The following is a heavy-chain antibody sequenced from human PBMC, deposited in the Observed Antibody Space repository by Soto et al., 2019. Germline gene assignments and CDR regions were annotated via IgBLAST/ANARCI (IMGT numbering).Heavy chain of an antibody. CDR1: GFSLANYP. CDR3: AKGPHTNVGWPYYFES. CDR2: SSPRGDTI. J-gene: IGHJ4*02. D-gene: IGHD6-19*01. Sequence: GSLRLSCVASGFSLANYPMNWVRQTPGKGLEWISYSSPRGDTIYYADSVEGRFTISRDNARNSLSLHMSSLRDEDSALYYCAKGPHTNVGWPYYFESWGQGVPVTVSS. V-gene: IGHV3-48*02.